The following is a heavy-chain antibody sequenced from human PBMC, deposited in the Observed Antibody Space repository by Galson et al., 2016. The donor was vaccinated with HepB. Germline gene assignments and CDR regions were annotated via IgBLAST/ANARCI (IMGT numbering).Heavy chain of an antibody. Sequence: CAISGDSVSRNTAAWNWIRQSPSRGLEWLGRTYYRSKWSSDYVVSMKGRITINADTSMNQFSLQLSSVTPEDTAVYYCASGTGAYVQWGQGTLVTVSS. CDR2: TYYRSKWSS. V-gene: IGHV6-1*01. J-gene: IGHJ4*02. CDR1: GDSVSRNTAA. D-gene: IGHD5-12*01. CDR3: ASGTGAYVQ.